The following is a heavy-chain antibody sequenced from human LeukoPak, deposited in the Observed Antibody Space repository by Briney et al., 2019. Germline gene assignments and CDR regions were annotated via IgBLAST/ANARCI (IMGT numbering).Heavy chain of an antibody. CDR2: INPNSGDT. CDR3: ARDYCSSTSCFFDY. D-gene: IGHD2-2*01. CDR1: GYTFTGYH. J-gene: IGHJ4*02. Sequence: ASVKVSCKASGYTFTGYHMHWMRQAPGQGLEWMGRINPNSGDTNYAQKVQGRVTMTRDTSISTAYMELSRLRSDDTAVYYCARDYCSSTSCFFDYWGQGTLVTVSS. V-gene: IGHV1-2*06.